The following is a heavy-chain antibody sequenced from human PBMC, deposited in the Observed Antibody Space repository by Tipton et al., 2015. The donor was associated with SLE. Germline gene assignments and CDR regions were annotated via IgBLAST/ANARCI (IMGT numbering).Heavy chain of an antibody. Sequence: QLVQSGAEVKKPGESLRISCKASGYSFTSYWISWVRQMPGKGLEWLGTIDPGDSYTNYSPSFQGHVTISADTSISTAYLQWSSLKSSDTAMYFCARREGRWYYFDYWGQGTLVTVSS. CDR3: ARREGRWYYFDY. CDR2: IDPGDSYT. V-gene: IGHV5-10-1*01. J-gene: IGHJ4*02. CDR1: GYSFTSYW. D-gene: IGHD4-23*01.